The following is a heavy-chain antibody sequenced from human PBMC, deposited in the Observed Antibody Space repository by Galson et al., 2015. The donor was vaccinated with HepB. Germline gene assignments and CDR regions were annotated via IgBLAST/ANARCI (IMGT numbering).Heavy chain of an antibody. J-gene: IGHJ4*02. CDR2: ISSSSTYI. CDR3: ARDARSYY. V-gene: IGHV3-21*01. D-gene: IGHD3-3*01. CDR1: GFTFSTYT. Sequence: SLRLSCAASGFTFSTYTMTWVRQAPGKGLEWVSSISSSSTYIYYADSVTGRFTISRDNAKNSLFLHMDSLRAEDTAVYYCARDARSYYWGQGTLVTVSS.